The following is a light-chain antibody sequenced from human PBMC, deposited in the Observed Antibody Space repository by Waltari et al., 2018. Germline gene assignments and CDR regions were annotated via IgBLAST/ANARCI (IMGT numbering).Light chain of an antibody. V-gene: IGLV8-61*01. Sequence: QTVVTQEPSLSVSPGGTVTLTCALSSGSLSTTSYATWYQQTPGQAPRTLVYKANARSSGVPYRFSGSILGNTAALTITGAQADDESDYYCALYMGSGIWVFGGGTRLTVL. CDR3: ALYMGSGIWV. CDR2: KAN. CDR1: SGSLSTTSY. J-gene: IGLJ3*02.